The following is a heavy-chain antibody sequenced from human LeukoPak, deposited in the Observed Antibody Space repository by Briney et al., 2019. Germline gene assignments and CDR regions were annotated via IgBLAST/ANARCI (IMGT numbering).Heavy chain of an antibody. V-gene: IGHV3-53*01. CDR3: ARVGDHYHWYLDV. Sequence: QPGGSPRLSCEGSGFSVSSKYMNWVRQAPGKGLEWVSILYSGGSTYYADSVKGRFTVSRDSSKNTLYLHMNSLRVEDTAVYYCARVGDHYHWYLDVWGRGTLVTVSS. CDR2: LYSGGST. J-gene: IGHJ2*01. CDR1: GFSVSSKY. D-gene: IGHD3-10*01.